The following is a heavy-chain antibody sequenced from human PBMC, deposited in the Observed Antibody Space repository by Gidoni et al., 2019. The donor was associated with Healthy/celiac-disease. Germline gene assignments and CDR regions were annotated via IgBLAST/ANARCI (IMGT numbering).Heavy chain of an antibody. CDR1: GFTFSRYG. CDR2: ISYDGSNK. J-gene: IGHJ3*02. D-gene: IGHD3-22*01. CDR3: AKDDYYYDSSGYGAFDI. V-gene: IGHV3-30*18. Sequence: QVQLVESGGGVVQPGRSLRLSCADSGFTFSRYGMHWVRQAPGKGLEWVAVISYDGSNKYYADSVKGRFTISRDNSKNTLYLQMNSLRAEDTAVYYCAKDDYYYDSSGYGAFDIWGQGTMVTVSS.